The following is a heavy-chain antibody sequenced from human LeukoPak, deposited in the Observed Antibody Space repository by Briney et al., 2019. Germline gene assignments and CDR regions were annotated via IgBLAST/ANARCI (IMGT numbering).Heavy chain of an antibody. CDR2: IYTSGST. CDR3: ARDPAYYGSGSYGAFDI. Sequence: PSETLSLTCTVSGGSISSYYWSWIRQPAGKGLEWIGRIYTSGSTNYNPSLKSRVTISVDTSKNQFSLKLSSVTAADTAVYYCARDPAYYGSGSYGAFDIWGQGTMVTVSS. CDR1: GGSISSYY. J-gene: IGHJ3*02. D-gene: IGHD3-10*01. V-gene: IGHV4-4*07.